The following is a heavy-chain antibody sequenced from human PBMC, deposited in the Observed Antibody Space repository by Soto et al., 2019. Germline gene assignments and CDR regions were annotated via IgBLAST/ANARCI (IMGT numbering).Heavy chain of an antibody. CDR2: IYSGGST. CDR1: GFTVSSNY. V-gene: IGHV3-66*01. J-gene: IGHJ4*02. CDR3: APRALGYCSGGSCRRFDY. D-gene: IGHD2-15*01. Sequence: EVQLVESGGGLVQPGGSLRLSCAASGFTVSSNYMSWVRQAPGKGLEWVSVIYSGGSTYYADSVKGRFTISRDNSKNTLYLQMNSLRAEDTAVYYCAPRALGYCSGGSCRRFDYWGQGTLVTVSS.